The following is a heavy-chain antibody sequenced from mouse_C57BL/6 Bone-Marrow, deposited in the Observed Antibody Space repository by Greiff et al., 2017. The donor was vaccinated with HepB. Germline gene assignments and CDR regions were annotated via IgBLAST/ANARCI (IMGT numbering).Heavy chain of an antibody. CDR2: ISNGGGST. J-gene: IGHJ4*01. CDR1: GFTFSDYY. D-gene: IGHD2-3*01. CDR3: ARLGLLGYAMDY. V-gene: IGHV5-12*01. Sequence: EVQLVDSGGGLVQPGGSLKLSCAASGFTFSDYYMYWVRQTPEKRLEWVAYISNGGGSTYYPDTVKGRFTISRDNAKNTLYLQMSRLKSEDTAMYYCARLGLLGYAMDYWGQGTSVTVSS.